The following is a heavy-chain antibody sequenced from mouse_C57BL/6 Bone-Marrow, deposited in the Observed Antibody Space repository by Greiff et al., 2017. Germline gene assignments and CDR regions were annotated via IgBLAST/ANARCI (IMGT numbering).Heavy chain of an antibody. Sequence: VQLQQPGAELVKPGASVKLSCKASGYTFTSSWMHWVKQRPGQGLEWIGMIHPNSGSTNYNEKFKSKATLTVDKSSSTAYMQLSSLTSEDSAVYYCARGWLLHYFDYWGQGTTLTVSS. CDR3: ARGWLLHYFDY. V-gene: IGHV1-64*01. D-gene: IGHD2-3*01. J-gene: IGHJ2*01. CDR2: IHPNSGST. CDR1: GYTFTSSW.